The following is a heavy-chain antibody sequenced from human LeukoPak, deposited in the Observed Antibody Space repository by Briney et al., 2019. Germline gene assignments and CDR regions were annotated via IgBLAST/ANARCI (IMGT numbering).Heavy chain of an antibody. D-gene: IGHD1-26*01. V-gene: IGHV3-48*03. CDR3: ASGNYFDY. CDR1: GFTFSSNG. Sequence: PGGSLRLSCAASGFTFSSNGMNWVRQAPGKGLEWVSYISATGGTIYYADSVKGRFTISRDNAKNSLYLQMNSLRAEDTAVYYCASGNYFDYWGQGTLVTVSS. CDR2: ISATGGTI. J-gene: IGHJ4*02.